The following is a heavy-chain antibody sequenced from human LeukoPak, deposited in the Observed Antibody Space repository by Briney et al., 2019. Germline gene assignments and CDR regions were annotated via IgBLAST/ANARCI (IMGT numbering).Heavy chain of an antibody. V-gene: IGHV3-49*03. J-gene: IGHJ4*02. Sequence: GGSLRLSCTASGFTFGDYAMSWFRQAPGKGLEWVGLIRSKTYGGTTEYAASVKGRFTISRDDSKSITYLQMNSLKTEDTAVYYCTRLSSIAVAGTGDCWGQGTLVTVSS. CDR2: IRSKTYGGTT. CDR1: GFTFGDYA. D-gene: IGHD6-19*01. CDR3: TRLSSIAVAGTGDC.